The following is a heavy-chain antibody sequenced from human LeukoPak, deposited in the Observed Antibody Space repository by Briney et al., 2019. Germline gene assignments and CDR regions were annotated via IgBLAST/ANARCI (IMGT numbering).Heavy chain of an antibody. D-gene: IGHD2-8*02. CDR3: ARGRWTSHTVGYYFDH. Sequence: EASVKVSCKASGYTFTSYGISWVRQAPGQGLEWMGWISAYNGNTNYAQKLQGRVTMTTDTSTSTAYMELGSLRSEDMAVYYCARGRWTSHTVGYYFDHWGQGTLVTVSS. CDR2: ISAYNGNT. CDR1: GYTFTSYG. J-gene: IGHJ4*02. V-gene: IGHV1-18*03.